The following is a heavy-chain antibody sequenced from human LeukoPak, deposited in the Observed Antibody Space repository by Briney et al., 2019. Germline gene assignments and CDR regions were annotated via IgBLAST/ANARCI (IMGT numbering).Heavy chain of an antibody. J-gene: IGHJ4*02. CDR2: GSPYNGNT. CDR3: ARGGTSGWRTPNDDY. V-gene: IGHV1-18*01. Sequence: ASVKVSCKTSGYTFTTYGISWVRQAPGQGLEWMGWGSPYNGNTNYAQKLRGRVTMTTDTSTSTAYMELRSLRSDHTAVYYCARGGTSGWRTPNDDYWGQGTLVTVSS. CDR1: GYTFTTYG. D-gene: IGHD6-19*01.